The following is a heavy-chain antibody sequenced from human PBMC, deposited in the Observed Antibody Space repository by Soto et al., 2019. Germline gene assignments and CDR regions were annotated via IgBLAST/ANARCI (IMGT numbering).Heavy chain of an antibody. J-gene: IGHJ4*02. V-gene: IGHV3-7*01. Sequence: ESGGDLVQPGGSLRLSCAVSGFTFSHYWMTWVHQAPGKGLEWVANIKEDGSQKNYVDSVKGRFTVSRDNAKNSLYLQMNSLRAEDTAVYYCARSGSEVDYWGQGTLVIVSS. D-gene: IGHD3-10*01. CDR3: ARSGSEVDY. CDR1: GFTFSHYW. CDR2: IKEDGSQK.